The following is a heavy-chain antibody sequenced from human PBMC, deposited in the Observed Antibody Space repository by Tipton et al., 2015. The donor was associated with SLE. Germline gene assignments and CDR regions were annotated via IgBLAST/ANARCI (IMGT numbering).Heavy chain of an antibody. CDR2: IYTSGST. V-gene: IGHV4-4*08. Sequence: TLSLTCTVSGGSISSYYWSWIRQPPGKGLEWIGYIYTSGSTNYNPSLKSRVTMSVDTSKNQFSLKLSSVTAADTAVYYCARISLTERSAFVIWGQGKMVTVSS. CDR3: ARISLTERSAFVI. CDR1: GGSISSYY. J-gene: IGHJ3*02.